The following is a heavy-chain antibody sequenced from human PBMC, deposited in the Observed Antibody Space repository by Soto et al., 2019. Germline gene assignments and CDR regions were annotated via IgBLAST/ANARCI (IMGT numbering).Heavy chain of an antibody. J-gene: IGHJ6*02. D-gene: IGHD2-15*01. CDR3: ARGLGYCSGGSCYDYGMDV. Sequence: QVQLQQWGAGLLKPSETLSLTCAVYGGSFSGYYWSWIRQPPGKGLEWIGEINHSGSTNYNPSLKSRVTISVDTSKNLFSLKLSSVTAADAAVYYCARGLGYCSGGSCYDYGMDVWGQGTTVTVSS. CDR1: GGSFSGYY. CDR2: INHSGST. V-gene: IGHV4-34*01.